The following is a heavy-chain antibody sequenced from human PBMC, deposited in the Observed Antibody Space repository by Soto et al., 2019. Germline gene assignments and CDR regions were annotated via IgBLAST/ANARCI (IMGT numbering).Heavy chain of an antibody. J-gene: IGHJ6*02. CDR3: ASQGALGDYYYYGMDF. V-gene: IGHV4-39*01. D-gene: IGHD3-16*01. CDR2: IYYSGST. CDR1: GGSISSSSYY. Sequence: PSETLSLTCTVSGGSISSSSYYWGWIRQPPGKGLEWIGSIYYSGSTYYNPSLKSRVTISVDTSKNQFSLKLSSVTAADTAVYYCASQGALGDYYYYGMDFWGQGTTVTVSS.